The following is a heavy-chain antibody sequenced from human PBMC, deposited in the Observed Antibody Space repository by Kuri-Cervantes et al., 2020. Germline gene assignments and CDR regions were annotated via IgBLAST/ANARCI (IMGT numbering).Heavy chain of an antibody. J-gene: IGHJ4*02. D-gene: IGHD3-22*01. Sequence: GESLKISCAASGFTFSSYGMHWVRQAPGEGLEWVAVISYDGSNKYYADSVKGRFTISRDNSKNTLYLQMNSLRAEDTAVYYCASSSGYYDYWGQGTLVTVSS. CDR2: ISYDGSNK. CDR3: ASSSGYYDY. CDR1: GFTFSSYG. V-gene: IGHV3-30*03.